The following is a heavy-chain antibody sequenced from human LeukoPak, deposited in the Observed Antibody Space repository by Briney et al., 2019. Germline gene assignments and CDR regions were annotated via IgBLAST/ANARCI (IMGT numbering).Heavy chain of an antibody. J-gene: IGHJ4*02. CDR2: ISDSGGST. CDR1: GITLSNYG. D-gene: IGHD3-22*01. Sequence: GGSLRLSCAVSGITLSNYGMSWVRQAPGKGLEWVAGISDSGGSTNYADSVKGRFTISRDNSKNTLYLQMNSLRAEDTAVYYCARGGYYYDSSGLDYWGQGTLVTVSS. CDR3: ARGGYYYDSSGLDY. V-gene: IGHV3-23*01.